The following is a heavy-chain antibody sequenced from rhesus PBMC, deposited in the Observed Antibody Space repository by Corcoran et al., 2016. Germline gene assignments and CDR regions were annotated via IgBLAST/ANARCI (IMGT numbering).Heavy chain of an antibody. CDR2: ITYSGST. V-gene: IGHV4-122*02. Sequence: QVQLQESGPGLVKPSETLSLTCAVSGGSISSGYYYWSWIRQPPGKGLEWIWYITYSGSTSYNPSLKSRVTISRDTSKNQFSLKLSSVTAADTAVYYCARAGRPYGLDSWGQGVVVTVSS. CDR3: ARAGRPYGLDS. J-gene: IGHJ6*01. CDR1: GGSISSGYYY. D-gene: IGHD2-21*01.